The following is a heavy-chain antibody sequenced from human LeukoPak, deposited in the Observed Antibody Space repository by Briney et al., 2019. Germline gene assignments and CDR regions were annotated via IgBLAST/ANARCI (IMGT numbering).Heavy chain of an antibody. J-gene: IGHJ3*02. CDR1: GGSISSYY. CDR2: IYNGGST. V-gene: IGHV4-59*12. D-gene: IGHD2-21*02. Sequence: PSETLSLTCTVSGGSISSYYWSWIRQPPGKGLEWIGYIYNGGSTNYNPSLRSRVTISIDTSKNQFALKMNSVTAADTAVYYCARLGRGHCDPTAYRDGFDIWGQGKMVTVSS. CDR3: ARLGRGHCDPTAYRDGFDI.